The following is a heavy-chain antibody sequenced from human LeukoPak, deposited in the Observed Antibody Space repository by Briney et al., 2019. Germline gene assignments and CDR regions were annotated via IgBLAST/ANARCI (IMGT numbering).Heavy chain of an antibody. Sequence: GGSLRLSCTASGFTFSSYSLNWVRQAPGKGLEWVSSVSTGSNYIYYADSVKGRFTISRDNDKNSLYLQMNSLRAEDTAVYYCARDPLSGYSYGTSFDYWGQGTLVTVSS. V-gene: IGHV3-21*01. CDR2: VSTGSNYI. CDR1: GFTFSSYS. D-gene: IGHD5-18*01. CDR3: ARDPLSGYSYGTSFDY. J-gene: IGHJ4*02.